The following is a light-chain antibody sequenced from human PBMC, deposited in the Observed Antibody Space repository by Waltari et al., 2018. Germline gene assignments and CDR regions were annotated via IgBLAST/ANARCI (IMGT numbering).Light chain of an antibody. CDR2: KAS. CDR3: QQYDRYSSWT. CDR1: QRISSW. J-gene: IGKJ1*01. V-gene: IGKV1-5*03. Sequence: DFQMTQSPSTLSASVGDRVTITCRASQRISSWLAWYQQKPGQAPKLLIIKASTLQSGVPSRFSGNGSETEFTLTISSLQPDDFATYYCQQYDRYSSWTFGQGTKVDIK.